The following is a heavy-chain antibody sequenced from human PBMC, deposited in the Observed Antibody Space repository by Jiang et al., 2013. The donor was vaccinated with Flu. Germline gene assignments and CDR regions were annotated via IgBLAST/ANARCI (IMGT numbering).Heavy chain of an antibody. Sequence: SGAEVKKPGSSVKVSCKASGGTSSSYAISWVRQAPGQGLEWMGRIIPILGIANYAQKFQGRVTITADKSTSTAYMELSSLRSEDTAVYYCASNYYDSSGYYSSSDYWGQGTLVTVSS. CDR3: ASNYYDSSGYYSSSDY. J-gene: IGHJ4*02. D-gene: IGHD3-22*01. CDR1: GGTSSSYA. CDR2: IIPILGIA. V-gene: IGHV1-69*04.